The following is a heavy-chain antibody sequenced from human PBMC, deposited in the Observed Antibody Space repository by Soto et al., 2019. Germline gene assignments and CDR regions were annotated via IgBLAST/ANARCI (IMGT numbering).Heavy chain of an antibody. CDR1: GFTFSSYA. J-gene: IGHJ4*02. D-gene: IGHD3-10*01. CDR2: ISGSGDTT. V-gene: IGHV3-23*01. CDR3: VKSGDFVFGPNFEY. Sequence: SLSCAASGFTFSSYAMSWVRQAPGMGLEWVSAISGSGDTTYSADSVRGRFTISRDNSKNTLYLQMNSLRAEDTAVYYCVKSGDFVFGPNFEYWGQGTLVTVSS.